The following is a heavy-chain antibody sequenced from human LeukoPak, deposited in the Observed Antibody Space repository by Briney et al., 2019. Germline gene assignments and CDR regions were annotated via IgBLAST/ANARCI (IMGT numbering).Heavy chain of an antibody. CDR1: GFAFSNSL. V-gene: IGHV3-74*01. Sequence: GGSLRLSCAASGFAFSNSLMHWVRQAPGKGLVWVSRINSDETNAYADSVKGRFTISRDNAKNTLYLQMNGLRAEDTAVYFCGRGGNGIDVWGQGTTVIVSS. J-gene: IGHJ3*01. D-gene: IGHD2-8*01. CDR3: GRGGNGIDV. CDR2: INSDETNA.